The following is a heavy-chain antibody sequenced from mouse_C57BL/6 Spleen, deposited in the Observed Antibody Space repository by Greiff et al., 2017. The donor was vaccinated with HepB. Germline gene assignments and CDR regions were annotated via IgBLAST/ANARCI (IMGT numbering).Heavy chain of an antibody. CDR1: GFTFSDYY. V-gene: IGHV5-16*01. CDR2: INYDGSST. J-gene: IGHJ3*01. Sequence: EVNVVESEGGLVQPGSSMKLSCTASGFTFSDYYMAWVRQVPEKGLEWVANINYDGSSTYYLDSLKSRFIISRDNAKNILYLQMSSLKSEDTATYYCARGGGGFAYWGQGTLVTVSA. D-gene: IGHD1-1*02. CDR3: ARGGGGFAY.